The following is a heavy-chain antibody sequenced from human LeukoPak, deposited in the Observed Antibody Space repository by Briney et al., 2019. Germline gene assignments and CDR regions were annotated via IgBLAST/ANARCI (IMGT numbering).Heavy chain of an antibody. CDR1: GFTFSSYA. CDR2: ISGSGGST. D-gene: IGHD6-19*01. V-gene: IGHV3-23*01. Sequence: HTGGSLRLSCAASGFTFSSYAMSWVRQAPGKGLEWVSAISGSGGSTYYADSVKGRFTISRDNSKNTLYLQMNSLRAEDTAVYYCAKDLLGSSGLYFDLWGRGTLVTVSS. CDR3: AKDLLGSSGLYFDL. J-gene: IGHJ2*01.